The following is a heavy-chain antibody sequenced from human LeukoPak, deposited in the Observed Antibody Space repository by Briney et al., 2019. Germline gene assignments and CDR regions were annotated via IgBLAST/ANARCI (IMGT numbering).Heavy chain of an antibody. CDR2: IYYSGST. Sequence: SETLSLTCTVSGGSISNHYWSWIRQPPGKGPEWVGYIYYSGSTNYNPSLKSRITMSVDTSKNQFSLKLSSVTAADTAVYYCARLRDWFDPWGQGTLVTVSS. V-gene: IGHV4-59*11. CDR1: GGSISNHY. J-gene: IGHJ5*02. CDR3: ARLRDWFDP.